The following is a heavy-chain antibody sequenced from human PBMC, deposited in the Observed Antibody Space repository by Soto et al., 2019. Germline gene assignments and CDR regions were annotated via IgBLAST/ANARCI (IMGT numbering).Heavy chain of an antibody. J-gene: IGHJ4*02. Sequence: QVQLQESGPGLVKPSQTLSLTCTVSGGSISSGDYYWSWIRQHPGKGLEWVGYIYYSGSTYYNPALEGRGTISVDTSKNQFSLRLSSVTAADTAVYYCARDRGSRSCYFFDYWGQGTLVTVSS. D-gene: IGHD3-10*01. CDR1: GGSISSGDYY. V-gene: IGHV4-30-4*08. CDR3: ARDRGSRSCYFFDY. CDR2: IYYSGST.